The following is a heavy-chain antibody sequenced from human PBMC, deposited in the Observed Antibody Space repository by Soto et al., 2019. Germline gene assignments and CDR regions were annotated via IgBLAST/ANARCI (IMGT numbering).Heavy chain of an antibody. Sequence: SETLSLTCTVSGGSISSSSYYWGWIRQPPGKGLEWIGSIYYSGSTYYNPSPKSRVTISVDTSKNQFSLKLSSVTAADTAVYYCARGREDIVVVVAAIYFDYWGQGTLVTVSS. CDR2: IYYSGST. V-gene: IGHV4-39*01. D-gene: IGHD2-15*01. CDR3: ARGREDIVVVVAAIYFDY. J-gene: IGHJ4*02. CDR1: GGSISSSSYY.